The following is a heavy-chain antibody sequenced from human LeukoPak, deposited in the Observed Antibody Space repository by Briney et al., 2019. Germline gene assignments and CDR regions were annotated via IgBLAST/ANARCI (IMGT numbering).Heavy chain of an antibody. CDR1: GYTFAGYY. CDR3: ARGALEMATITSPYYFDY. V-gene: IGHV1-2*02. CDR2: INPNSGGT. D-gene: IGHD5-24*01. Sequence: GASVKVSCKASGYTFAGYYMHWVRQAPGQGLEWMGWINPNSGGTNYAQKFQGRVTMTRDTSISTAYMELSRLRSDDTAVYYCARGALEMATITSPYYFDYWGQGTLVTVSS. J-gene: IGHJ4*02.